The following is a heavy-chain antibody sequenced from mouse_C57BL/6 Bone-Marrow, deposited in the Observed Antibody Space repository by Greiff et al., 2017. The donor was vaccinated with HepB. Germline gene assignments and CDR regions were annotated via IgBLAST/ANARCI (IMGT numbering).Heavy chain of an antibody. CDR1: GFTFTDYY. CDR3: ARYAYGSLDY. J-gene: IGHJ2*01. D-gene: IGHD1-1*01. CDR2: IRNKANGYTT. V-gene: IGHV7-3*01. Sequence: EVNLVESGGGLVQPGGSLSLSCAASGFTFTDYYMSWVRQPPGKALEWLGFIRNKANGYTTEYSASVKGRFTISRDNSQSILYLQINALRAEDSATYYCARYAYGSLDYWGQGTTLTVSS.